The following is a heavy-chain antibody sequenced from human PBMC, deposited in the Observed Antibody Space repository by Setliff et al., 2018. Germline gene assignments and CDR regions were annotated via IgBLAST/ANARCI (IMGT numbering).Heavy chain of an antibody. V-gene: IGHV3-30-3*01. CDR2: ISYDGSNK. CDR3: ARDSTTVTTLDY. Sequence: PGGSLRLSCAASGFTFSRYGVHWVRQTPGKGLEWVAVISYDGSNKHYADSVKGRFTISRDNSKNMTYLQMSSLRAEDTAVYYCARDSTTVTTLDYWGQGTLVTVSS. D-gene: IGHD4-17*01. CDR1: GFTFSRYG. J-gene: IGHJ4*02.